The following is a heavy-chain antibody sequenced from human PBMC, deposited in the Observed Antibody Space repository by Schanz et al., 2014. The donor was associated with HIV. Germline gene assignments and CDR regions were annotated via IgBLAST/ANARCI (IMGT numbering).Heavy chain of an antibody. D-gene: IGHD3-10*01. Sequence: QVQLVQSGAEVTKPGSSVRVSCKASGETFSNYVISWVRQAPGQGLEWMGGIIPISGTANYAQKFQGRVTMTADNSTSAAYMELSSLRSEDTAVYYCVRGVIYYDSGSYYNYFDYWGQGTLVTVSS. V-gene: IGHV1-69*06. CDR3: VRGVIYYDSGSYYNYFDY. CDR2: IIPISGTA. CDR1: GETFSNYV. J-gene: IGHJ4*02.